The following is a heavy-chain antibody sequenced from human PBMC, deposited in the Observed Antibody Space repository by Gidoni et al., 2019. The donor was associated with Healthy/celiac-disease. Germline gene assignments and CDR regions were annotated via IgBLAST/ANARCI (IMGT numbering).Heavy chain of an antibody. CDR1: GYTFNSYD. D-gene: IGHD3-16*01. V-gene: IGHV1-8*01. CDR2: MNPNSVNT. CDR3: ARGGPFTGGNY. Sequence: QLQLVQSGAEVQKPGASVKVSCKASGYTFNSYDINCVRQAPGQGLEWMGWMNPNSVNTGDAQKFQGRVTMTRNTSISTAYMELSSLRSEDTAVYYCARGGPFTGGNYWGQGTLVTVSS. J-gene: IGHJ4*02.